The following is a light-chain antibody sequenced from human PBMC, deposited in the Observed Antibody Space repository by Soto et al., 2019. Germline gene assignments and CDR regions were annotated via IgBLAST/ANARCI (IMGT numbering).Light chain of an antibody. Sequence: DIQMTQSPSSLSASVGDRVTITCRASQDISNYLNWYQQKPGKAPQLLIYAASSFHSGVPSRFSPSGSGTDFNLTISSLQPEDFATYFCQQSYSTRLTFGGGTKVEIK. CDR2: AAS. CDR1: QDISNY. J-gene: IGKJ4*01. CDR3: QQSYSTRLT. V-gene: IGKV1-39*01.